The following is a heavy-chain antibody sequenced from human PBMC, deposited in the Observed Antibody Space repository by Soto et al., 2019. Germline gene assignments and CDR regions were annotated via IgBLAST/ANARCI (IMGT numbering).Heavy chain of an antibody. V-gene: IGHV4-34*01. CDR3: STRAYDTNGYYRFDP. CDR2: INHSGRV. J-gene: IGHJ5*01. CDR1: GGSFSGHS. Sequence: SETLSLTCAVYGGSFSGHSWTWIRQSPGKGLEWIGDINHSGRVKYSPSLKSRVTISLDTSKNQFSLTLSAVTAADTAMYYCSTRAYDTNGYYRFDPWGQGTLVTVSS. D-gene: IGHD3-22*01.